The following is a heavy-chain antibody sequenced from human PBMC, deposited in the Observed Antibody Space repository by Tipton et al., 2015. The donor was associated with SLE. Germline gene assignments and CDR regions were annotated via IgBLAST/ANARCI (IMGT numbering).Heavy chain of an antibody. V-gene: IGHV4-34*01. D-gene: IGHD2-2*01. CDR1: GGSFSGYY. Sequence: LRLSCAVYGGSFSGYYWSWIRQPPGKGLEWIGEINHSGSTNYNPSLKSRVTISVGTSKNQFSLKLSSVTAADTAVYYCARGLGGCSSTSCQTYYYYGMDVWGQGTTVTVSS. CDR3: ARGLGGCSSTSCQTYYYYGMDV. CDR2: INHSGST. J-gene: IGHJ6*02.